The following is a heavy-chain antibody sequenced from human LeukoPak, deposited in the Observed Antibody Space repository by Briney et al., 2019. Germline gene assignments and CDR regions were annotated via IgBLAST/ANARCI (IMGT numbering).Heavy chain of an antibody. CDR1: GYTFTSYG. CDR2: ISAYNGNT. V-gene: IGHV1-18*01. J-gene: IGHJ4*02. D-gene: IGHD2-21*02. CDR3: ARDTPRGAYCGGDCYFVLDY. Sequence: GASVKVSCKASGYTFTSYGISWVRQAPGQGLEWMGWISAYNGNTNYAQKLQGRVTMTTDTSTSTAYMELRSLRSDDTAVYYCARDTPRGAYCGGDCYFVLDYRGQGTLVTVSS.